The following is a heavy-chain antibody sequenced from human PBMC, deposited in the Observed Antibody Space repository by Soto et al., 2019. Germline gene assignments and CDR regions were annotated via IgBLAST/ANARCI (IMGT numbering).Heavy chain of an antibody. CDR1: GFTFSSYA. CDR2: ISGSGGST. J-gene: IGHJ4*02. CDR3: AKDDLTLVVPAADHFDY. Sequence: GGSLRLSCAASGFTFSSYAMSWVRQAPGKGLEWVSAISGSGGSTYYADSVKGRFTISRDNSKNTLYLQMNSLRAEDTAVYYCAKDDLTLVVPAADHFDYWGQGTLVTVAS. V-gene: IGHV3-23*01. D-gene: IGHD2-2*01.